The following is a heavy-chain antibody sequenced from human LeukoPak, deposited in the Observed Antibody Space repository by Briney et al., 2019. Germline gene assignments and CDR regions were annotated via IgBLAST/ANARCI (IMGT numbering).Heavy chain of an antibody. CDR1: GFTISDYS. CDR3: ARELFYYDSSGYYDY. Sequence: GGSLRLSCAASGFTISDYSMSWIRQAPGKGLEWVSHISSGGTTIYYADSVKGRFTISSDNAKNSLYLQMNSLRAEDTAVYYCARELFYYDSSGYYDYWGQGTLVTVSS. V-gene: IGHV3-11*04. D-gene: IGHD3-22*01. J-gene: IGHJ4*02. CDR2: ISSGGTTI.